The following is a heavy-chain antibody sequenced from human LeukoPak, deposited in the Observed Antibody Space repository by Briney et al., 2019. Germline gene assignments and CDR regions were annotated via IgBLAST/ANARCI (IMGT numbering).Heavy chain of an antibody. CDR3: ARGGVAARFDY. Sequence: ASVKVSCKASGGPFNNYAISWVRQAPGQGLEWMGWINTNTGNPTYAQGFTGRFVFSLDTSVSTAYLQISSLKAEDTAVYYCARGGVAARFDYWGQGTLVTVSS. J-gene: IGHJ4*02. D-gene: IGHD6-6*01. V-gene: IGHV7-4-1*02. CDR1: GGPFNNYA. CDR2: INTNTGNP.